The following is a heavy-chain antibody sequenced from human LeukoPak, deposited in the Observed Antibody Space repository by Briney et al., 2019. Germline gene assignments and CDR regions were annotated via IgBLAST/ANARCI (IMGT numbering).Heavy chain of an antibody. CDR3: AKDRTTYYYDSSGYHGY. CDR1: GFTFSSYA. CDR2: ISGSGDST. Sequence: PGGSLRLSCAASGFTFSSYAMSWVRQAPGKGLEWVSAISGSGDSTYYADSVKGRFTISRDNSKNTLYLQMNSLRAEDTAVYHCAKDRTTYYYDSSGYHGYWGQGTLVTVSS. D-gene: IGHD3-22*01. J-gene: IGHJ4*02. V-gene: IGHV3-23*01.